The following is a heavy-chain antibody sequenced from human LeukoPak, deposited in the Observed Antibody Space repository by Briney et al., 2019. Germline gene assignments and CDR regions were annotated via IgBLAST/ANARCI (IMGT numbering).Heavy chain of an antibody. J-gene: IGHJ6*02. Sequence: PGRSLRLSCAASGFTFSSFEMNWVRQAPGKGLEWVLCISSSGTTIYYAASVKGRFTISRDNAKNFLYLQVNSLRAEDTAVYHCARGDGYCSSTSCYAGPSYGLDVWGQGTTVTVSS. CDR1: GFTFSSFE. CDR3: ARGDGYCSSTSCYAGPSYGLDV. CDR2: ISSSGTTI. D-gene: IGHD2-2*03. V-gene: IGHV3-48*03.